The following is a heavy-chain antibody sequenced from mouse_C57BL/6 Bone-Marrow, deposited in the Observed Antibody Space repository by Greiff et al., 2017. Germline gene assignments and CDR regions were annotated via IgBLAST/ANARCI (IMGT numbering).Heavy chain of an antibody. CDR1: GYTFTTYP. CDR3: ARRDDGYWYFDV. V-gene: IGHV1-47*01. CDR2: FHPYNDDT. J-gene: IGHJ1*03. D-gene: IGHD2-3*01. Sequence: VMLVESGAELVKPGASVQMSCKASGYTFTTYPLEWMKQNHGKSLEWIGNFHPYNDDTKYNEKFKGKATLTVEKSSSTVYLELSRLTSDDSAVYYCARRDDGYWYFDVWGTGTTVTVSS.